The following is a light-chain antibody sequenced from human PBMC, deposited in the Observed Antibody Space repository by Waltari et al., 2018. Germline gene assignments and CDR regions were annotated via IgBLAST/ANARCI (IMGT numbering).Light chain of an antibody. V-gene: IGLV1-47*01. CDR2: RSN. CDR1: SSDIGSTY. CDR3: AAWDDSLIVPV. J-gene: IGLJ3*02. Sequence: QSVLTQPPSASGTPGQRVTISCSGSSSDIGSTYVYWYQQLPGTAPKLLIYRSNQRPPGVPVRFSGSRSCPSASLAIIGLRSYDEADYHCAAWDDSLIVPVFGGGTKLTVL.